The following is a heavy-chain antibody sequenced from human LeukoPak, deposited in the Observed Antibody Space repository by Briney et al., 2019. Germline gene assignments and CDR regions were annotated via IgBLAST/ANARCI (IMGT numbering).Heavy chain of an antibody. V-gene: IGHV1-2*02. Sequence: ASVTVSCTASGYTFTGYYMHWVRQAPGQGLGWMGWINPNSGGTNYAQTFQGRVTMTRDTSISTAYMELSRLRSDDTAVYYCARVYCYDSSGHAFDIWGQGTMVTVSS. J-gene: IGHJ3*02. D-gene: IGHD3-22*01. CDR2: INPNSGGT. CDR1: GYTFTGYY. CDR3: ARVYCYDSSGHAFDI.